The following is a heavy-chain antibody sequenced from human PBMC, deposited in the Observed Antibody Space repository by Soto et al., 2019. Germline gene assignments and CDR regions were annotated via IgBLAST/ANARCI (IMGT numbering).Heavy chain of an antibody. CDR3: ARARYCISTSCYLYYGMDV. Sequence: QVQLVESGGGVVQPGRSLRLSCAASGFTFSSYAMHWVRQAPGKGLEWVAVISYDGSNKYYADSVKGRFTISRDNSKNTLYLQMYSLRAVDTAVYSCARARYCISTSCYLYYGMDVWGQGTTVTVSS. CDR1: GFTFSSYA. D-gene: IGHD2-2*01. J-gene: IGHJ6*02. CDR2: ISYDGSNK. V-gene: IGHV3-30-3*01.